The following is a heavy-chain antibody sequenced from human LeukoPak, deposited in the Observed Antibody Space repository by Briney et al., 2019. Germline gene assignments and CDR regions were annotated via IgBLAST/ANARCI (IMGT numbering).Heavy chain of an antibody. CDR2: IYYSGST. V-gene: IGHV4-39*01. CDR3: ARQMYYYDSSGYYDY. J-gene: IGHJ4*02. D-gene: IGHD3-22*01. CDR1: GGSISSSTSY. Sequence: SETLSLTCTVSGGSISSSTSYWGWIRRPPGKGLEWIGSIYYSGSTYYNPSLKSRVTISVDTSKNQFSLRLSPVTAADTAVYFCARQMYYYDSSGYYDYWGQGALVTVSS.